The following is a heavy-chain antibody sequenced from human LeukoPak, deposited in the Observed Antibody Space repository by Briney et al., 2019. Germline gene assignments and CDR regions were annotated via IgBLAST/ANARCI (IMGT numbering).Heavy chain of an antibody. D-gene: IGHD3-10*01. CDR1: GGSFSGYY. CDR3: ARDFGPNWYFDL. J-gene: IGHJ2*01. V-gene: IGHV4-34*01. Sequence: SETLSLTCAVYGGSFSGYYWSWIRQPPGKGLEWIGEINHSGSTNYNPSLKSRVTISVDTSKNQFSLKLSSVTAADTAVYYCARDFGPNWYFDLWGRGTLVTVSS. CDR2: INHSGST.